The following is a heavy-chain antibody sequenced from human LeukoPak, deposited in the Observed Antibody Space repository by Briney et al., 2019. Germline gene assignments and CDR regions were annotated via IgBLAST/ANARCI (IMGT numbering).Heavy chain of an antibody. V-gene: IGHV3-30*18. CDR2: ISYDGSYK. Sequence: SGGSLRLSCAASGFIFSSHGMHWVRQAPGKGLEWVAVISYDGSYKYYAGSVKGRFTISRDNSKNTLYLQMNSLRAEDTAVYYCAKVVSRGYSYGIETFDYWGQGTLVTVSS. D-gene: IGHD5-18*01. J-gene: IGHJ4*02. CDR3: AKVVSRGYSYGIETFDY. CDR1: GFIFSSHG.